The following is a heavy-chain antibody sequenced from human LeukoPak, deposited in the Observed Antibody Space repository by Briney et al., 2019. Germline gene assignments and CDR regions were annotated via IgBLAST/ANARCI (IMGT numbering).Heavy chain of an antibody. CDR1: GFTFSTYW. CDR2: INGDGSTT. V-gene: IGHV3-74*03. J-gene: IGHJ4*02. D-gene: IGHD3-10*01. Sequence: GGSLRLSCTASGFTFSTYWINWVRQSPGEGLVWGALINGDGSTTTHADSVKGRFTISRDNAKNTAYLQMNSLRDEDTAVYYCARDYAGSPDYWGQGTLVTVSA. CDR3: ARDYAGSPDY.